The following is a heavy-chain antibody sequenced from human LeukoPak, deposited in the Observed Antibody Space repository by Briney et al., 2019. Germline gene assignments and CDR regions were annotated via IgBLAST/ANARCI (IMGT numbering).Heavy chain of an antibody. CDR3: AKGYYDSSNYYPFDY. J-gene: IGHJ4*02. V-gene: IGHV3-23*01. CDR2: ISGGDGNT. Sequence: GGSLRLSCAASGFTFTDYAMNWVRQAPGRGLEWVSSISGGDGNTYYTDSVKGRFTISRDTSKNTLYLQMNSLRAEDTAIYYCAKGYYDSSNYYPFDYWGQGTVVTVSS. D-gene: IGHD3-22*01. CDR1: GFTFTDYA.